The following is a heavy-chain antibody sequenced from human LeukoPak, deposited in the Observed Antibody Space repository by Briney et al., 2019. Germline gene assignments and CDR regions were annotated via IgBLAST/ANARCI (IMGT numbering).Heavy chain of an antibody. V-gene: IGHV5-51*01. D-gene: IGHD2-2*01. CDR3: GRLGYCGRTSCYDVYYFDY. CDR2: MHGGDSRL. Sequence: GESLKISCQGSGYRFTDYWIGWVRQMPGRGLEWMGIMHGGDSRLRYSPSFQGQVTMSVDKSSGTAYLQWSSLKASDTAMYYRGRLGYCGRTSCYDVYYFDYWGQGTLVTVSS. CDR1: GYRFTDYW. J-gene: IGHJ4*02.